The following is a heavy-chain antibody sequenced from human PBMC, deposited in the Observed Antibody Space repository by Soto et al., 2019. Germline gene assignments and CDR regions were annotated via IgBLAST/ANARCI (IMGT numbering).Heavy chain of an antibody. CDR1: GFTFDDYT. D-gene: IGHD3-16*02. CDR3: AKDPDPTFGGVIAEPVY. CDR2: ISWDGGST. Sequence: GGSLRLSCAASGFTFDDYTMHWVRQAPGKGLEWVSLISWDGGSTYYADSVKGRFTISRDNSKNSLYLQMNSLRTEDTALYYCAKDPDPTFGGVIAEPVYWGQGTMVTVSS. V-gene: IGHV3-43*01. J-gene: IGHJ3*01.